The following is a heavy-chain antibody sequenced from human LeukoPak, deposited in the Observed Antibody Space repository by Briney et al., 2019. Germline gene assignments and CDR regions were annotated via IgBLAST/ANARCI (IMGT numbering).Heavy chain of an antibody. CDR1: GGSISSGGYY. Sequence: SETLSLTCTVSGGSISSGGYYWSWIRQHPGKGLEWIGYIYYSGSTYYNPSLKSRVTISVDTSKNQFSLKLSSVTAADTAEYYCARARPHYDFWSGYGGYMDVWGKGTTVTVSS. CDR2: IYYSGST. D-gene: IGHD3-3*01. J-gene: IGHJ6*03. V-gene: IGHV4-31*03. CDR3: ARARPHYDFWSGYGGYMDV.